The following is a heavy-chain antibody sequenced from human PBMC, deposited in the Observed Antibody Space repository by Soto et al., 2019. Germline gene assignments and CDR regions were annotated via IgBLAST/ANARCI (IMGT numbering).Heavy chain of an antibody. D-gene: IGHD3-3*01. Sequence: GGSLSLSCAASGFPFSSYAMIWVRQAPGKGLEWVSAISGSGGSTYYADSVKGRFTISRDNSKNTLYPQMNSLRAEDTAVYSCALRPPQGITIFGVAPGWGQGTLVTVSS. CDR1: GFPFSSYA. CDR3: ALRPPQGITIFGVAPG. CDR2: ISGSGGST. J-gene: IGHJ4*02. V-gene: IGHV3-23*01.